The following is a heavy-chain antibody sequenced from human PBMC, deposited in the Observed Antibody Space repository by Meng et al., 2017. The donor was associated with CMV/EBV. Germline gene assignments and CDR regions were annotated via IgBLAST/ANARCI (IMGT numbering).Heavy chain of an antibody. V-gene: IGHV3-30-3*01. CDR3: ASDNPIDP. CDR1: GFTFSGYA. J-gene: IGHJ5*02. Sequence: GESLKISCAASGFTFSGYAMHWVRRAPGKGLEWVAFIAFDGSNKYYADSAQGRFTVSRDNPKNTLYLQSNSLRREDTAMYYCASDNPIDPWGQGTLVTVSS. D-gene: IGHD1-14*01. CDR2: IAFDGSNK.